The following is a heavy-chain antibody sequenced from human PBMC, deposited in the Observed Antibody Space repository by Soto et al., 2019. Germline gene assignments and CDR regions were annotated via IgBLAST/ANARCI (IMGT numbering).Heavy chain of an antibody. Sequence: DVQLVESGGALVQPGESLRRSCSGSGFTFSDYLMTWVHQAPGKGQEWVATIKQDGNEKYYVDSVTGRFNISRDNAKNSLCLQMNGLRAEDPAGYYCTIGHWLGNWGHGTLVTVPS. V-gene: IGHV3-7*01. D-gene: IGHD6-19*01. CDR3: TIGHWLGN. CDR1: GFTFSDYL. J-gene: IGHJ4*01. CDR2: IKQDGNEK.